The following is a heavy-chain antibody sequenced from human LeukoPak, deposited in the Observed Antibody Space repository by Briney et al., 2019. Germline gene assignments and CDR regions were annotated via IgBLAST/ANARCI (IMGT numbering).Heavy chain of an antibody. V-gene: IGHV3-23*01. Sequence: GGSLRLSCAAAGFTFSSYAMTWVRQAPGKGLEWVSSISGSGEYTYYEDTVKGRFTISRDNSKNTLYLQRNSLRAEDTAVYYCAKVGSQNCGGDCYSRWFDPWGQGILVTVSS. CDR2: ISGSGEYT. CDR1: GFTFSSYA. CDR3: AKVGSQNCGGDCYSRWFDP. D-gene: IGHD2-21*02. J-gene: IGHJ5*02.